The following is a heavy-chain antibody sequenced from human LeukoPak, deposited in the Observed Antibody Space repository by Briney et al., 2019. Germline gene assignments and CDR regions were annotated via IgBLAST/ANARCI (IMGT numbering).Heavy chain of an antibody. CDR1: GFTFSNYW. CDR3: AKDLSRGYDFWSGYPPGLFDY. CDR2: IKQDGTET. J-gene: IGHJ4*02. Sequence: GGSPRLSCAASGFTFSNYWMSWVRQAPGKGLEWVASIKQDGTETHYVDSVKGRFTISKDNAKNSLYLQLNSLRAEDTAVYYCAKDLSRGYDFWSGYPPGLFDYWGQGTLVTVSS. D-gene: IGHD3-3*01. V-gene: IGHV3-7*03.